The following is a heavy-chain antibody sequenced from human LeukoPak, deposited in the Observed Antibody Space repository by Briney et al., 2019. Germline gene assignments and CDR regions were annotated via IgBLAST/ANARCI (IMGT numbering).Heavy chain of an antibody. D-gene: IGHD6-6*01. CDR3: ARLTRLSTSPDPYYSDY. Sequence: LQTLSLTCTVSGDSICSYYWGWIRQPPGKGLEWIGYIYTSVGTNYIPSLKGRVTLSIDTSKNQFSLKMSPVTPAHSPVYSCARLTRLSTSPDPYYSDYWSQGSLVTVSS. CDR2: IYTSVGT. CDR1: GDSICSYY. J-gene: IGHJ4*02. V-gene: IGHV4-4*09.